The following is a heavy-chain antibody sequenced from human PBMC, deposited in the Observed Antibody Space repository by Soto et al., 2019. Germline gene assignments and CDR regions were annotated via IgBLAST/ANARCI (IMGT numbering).Heavy chain of an antibody. CDR3: ARGPYDFPTNY. J-gene: IGHJ4*02. D-gene: IGHD3-3*01. Sequence: SETLSLTCTVSGGSISSYYLSWIRQPPGKGLEWIGYIYYSGSTNYNPSLKSRVTISVDTSKNQFSLKLSSVTAADTAVYYCARGPYDFPTNYWGQGTLVTVSS. V-gene: IGHV4-59*01. CDR1: GGSISSYY. CDR2: IYYSGST.